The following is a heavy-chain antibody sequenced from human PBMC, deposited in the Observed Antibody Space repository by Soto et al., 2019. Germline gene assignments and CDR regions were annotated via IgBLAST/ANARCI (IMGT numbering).Heavy chain of an antibody. CDR2: INAGNGDT. D-gene: IGHD3-3*01. CDR3: ARDPYYDFWSCSNWFDP. V-gene: IGHV1-3*01. J-gene: IGHJ5*02. CDR1: GYTFTNYA. Sequence: VASVKVSCKASGYTFTNYAMHWVRQAPGQRLEWMGWINAGNGDTKYSQNFQGRVTITRDTSASTAYMELSSLRSEDTAVYYCARDPYYDFWSCSNWFDPWGQGTLVTVSS.